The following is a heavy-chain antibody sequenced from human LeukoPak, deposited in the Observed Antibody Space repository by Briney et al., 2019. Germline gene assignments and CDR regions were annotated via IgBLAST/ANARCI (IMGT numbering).Heavy chain of an antibody. V-gene: IGHV4-38-2*02. CDR1: GFSISSGHY. J-gene: IGHJ4*02. Sequence: SETLSLTCTVSGFSISSGHYWGWVRQPPGAGLEWIGSVYQSGTTYYNPSLKSRVTTSVDMSKNQFSLRLRPVTAADTAVYYCARLGGYNAPFRDWGQGTLVTVSS. D-gene: IGHD5-24*01. CDR2: VYQSGTT. CDR3: ARLGGYNAPFRD.